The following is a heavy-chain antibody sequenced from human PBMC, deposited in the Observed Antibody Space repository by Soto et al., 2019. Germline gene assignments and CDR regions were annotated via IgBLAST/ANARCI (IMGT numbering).Heavy chain of an antibody. Sequence: SETLSLTCAVYGGSFSGYYWSWIRQPPGKGLEWIGEINHSGSTNYNPSLKSRVTISVDTSKNQFSLKLSSVTAADTAVYYCARGPAPPIDSIGYFGDWGQGTLVTVSS. V-gene: IGHV4-34*01. CDR1: GGSFSGYY. CDR2: INHSGST. J-gene: IGHJ4*02. CDR3: ARGPAPPIDSIGYFGD. D-gene: IGHD3-22*01.